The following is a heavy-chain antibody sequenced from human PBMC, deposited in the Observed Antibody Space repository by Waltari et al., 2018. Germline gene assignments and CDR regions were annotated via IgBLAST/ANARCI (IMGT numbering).Heavy chain of an antibody. CDR1: RGSISSGDYY. J-gene: IGHJ6*03. D-gene: IGHD4-4*01. CDR3: ARTTVTTPYYYYMDA. CDR2: IYYSGST. Sequence: QVQLQESGPGLVKPSQTPSLTRTVSRGSISSGDYYCSCIHKHPGKGLEWIGYIYYSGSTYYNPSLKSRVTISVGTSKNQFSLKLSSVTAADTAVYYCARTTVTTPYYYYMDAWGKGTTVTVSS. V-gene: IGHV4-31*02.